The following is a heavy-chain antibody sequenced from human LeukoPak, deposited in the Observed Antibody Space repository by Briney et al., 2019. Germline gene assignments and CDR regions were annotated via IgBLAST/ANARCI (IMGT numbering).Heavy chain of an antibody. CDR3: AKGSGSYENNWFDP. J-gene: IGHJ5*02. CDR2: STGSGAST. D-gene: IGHD1-26*01. CDR1: GFTFSSHA. V-gene: IGHV3-23*01. Sequence: GGSLRLSCAASGFTFSSHAMGWVRQAPGKGLEWVSSTGSGASTYYGDSVKGRFTISRDNSKNTLYLQMNTLRAEDTAVYYCAKGSGSYENNWFDPWGQGTLVTVSS.